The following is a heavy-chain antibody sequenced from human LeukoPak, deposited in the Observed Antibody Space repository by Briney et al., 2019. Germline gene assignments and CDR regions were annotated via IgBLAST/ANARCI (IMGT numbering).Heavy chain of an antibody. J-gene: IGHJ4*02. Sequence: GGSLRLSCAASGFTFSSYGMHWVRQAPGKGLEWVAVIWYDGSNKCYADSVKGRFTISRDNSKNTLYLRMNSLRAEDTAVYYCARDSLGGYCSGGSCYLDYWGQGTLVTVSS. CDR1: GFTFSSYG. CDR3: ARDSLGGYCSGGSCYLDY. D-gene: IGHD2-15*01. CDR2: IWYDGSNK. V-gene: IGHV3-33*01.